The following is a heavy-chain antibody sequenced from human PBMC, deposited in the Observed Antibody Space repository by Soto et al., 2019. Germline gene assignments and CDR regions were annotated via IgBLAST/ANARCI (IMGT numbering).Heavy chain of an antibody. J-gene: IGHJ6*02. D-gene: IGHD2-8*01. CDR1: YGSIRRHC. V-gene: IGHV4-4*07. CDR2: IYPSGST. CDR3: ARGEIGNGYGMEV. Sequence: PSETQSVTYTVAYGSIRRHCCSRIRPPSGKGLEWIGRIYPSGSTNYSPSLKSRVPMSVDTSKNQLSLKLSSVTAADTAVYYCARGEIGNGYGMEVWGQGTTV.